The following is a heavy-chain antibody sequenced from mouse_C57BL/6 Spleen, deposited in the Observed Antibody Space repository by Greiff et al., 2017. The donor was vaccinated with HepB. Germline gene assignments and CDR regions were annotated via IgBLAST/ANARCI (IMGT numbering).Heavy chain of an antibody. CDR1: GFTFSSYA. J-gene: IGHJ4*01. CDR2: ISDGGSYT. CDR3: AREIYLYYYAMDY. D-gene: IGHD5-5*01. Sequence: EVMLVESGGGLVKPGGSLKLSCAASGFTFSSYAMSWVRQTPEKRLEWVATISDGGSYTYYPDNVKGRFTISRDNAKNNLYLQMSHLKSEDTAMYYCAREIYLYYYAMDYWGQGTSVTVSS. V-gene: IGHV5-4*01.